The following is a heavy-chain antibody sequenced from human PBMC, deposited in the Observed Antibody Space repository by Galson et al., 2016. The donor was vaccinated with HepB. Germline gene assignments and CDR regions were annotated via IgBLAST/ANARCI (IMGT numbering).Heavy chain of an antibody. D-gene: IGHD3-16*01. CDR2: IYSSGSA. V-gene: IGHV4-31*03. CDR1: GASISSGGYF. J-gene: IGHJ5*02. Sequence: TLSLTCTVSGASISSGGYFWNWIRQHPVKGLEWLGYIYSSGSAYYNPSLKSRITISIDTSKNQFSLKVNSVTAADTAVYYCARDLGGIDPWGQGTLVTFSS. CDR3: ARDLGGIDP.